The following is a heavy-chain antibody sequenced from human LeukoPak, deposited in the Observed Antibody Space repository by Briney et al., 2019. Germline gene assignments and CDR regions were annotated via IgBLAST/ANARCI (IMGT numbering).Heavy chain of an antibody. D-gene: IGHD6-19*01. V-gene: IGHV3-23*01. CDR2: ISGGDGST. J-gene: IGHJ5*02. CDR1: GFTFSGYA. CDR3: ARWDSSGWYESNWFDP. Sequence: GGSLRLSCAASGFTFSGYAMSWVRQAPGKGLEWVSAISGGDGSTYYADSVKGRFTISRDNSKNTLYLQMNSLRADDTAVYYCARWDSSGWYESNWFDPWGQGTLVTVSS.